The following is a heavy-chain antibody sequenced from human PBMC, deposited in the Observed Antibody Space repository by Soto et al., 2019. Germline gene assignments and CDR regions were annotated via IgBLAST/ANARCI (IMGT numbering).Heavy chain of an antibody. CDR3: ARTSEYYYYYYMDV. J-gene: IGHJ6*03. CDR2: MNPNSGNT. Sequence: ASVKVSCKASGYTFTSYDINWVRQATGQGLEWMGWMNPNSGNTGYAQKFQGRVTMTRNTSISTAYMELSSLRSEDTAVYYCARTSEYYYYYYMDVWGKGTTVTVSS. CDR1: GYTFTSYD. V-gene: IGHV1-8*01.